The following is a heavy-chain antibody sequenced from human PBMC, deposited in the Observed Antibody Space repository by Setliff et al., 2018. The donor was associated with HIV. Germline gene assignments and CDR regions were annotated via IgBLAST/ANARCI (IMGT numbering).Heavy chain of an antibody. CDR2: FYYSGST. V-gene: IGHV4-39*07. J-gene: IGHJ2*01. CDR1: GGSISSTTSY. Sequence: PSETLSLTCVVSGGSISSTTSYWGWIRQPPGKGLEYIGSFYYSGSTYYNPSLKSRVTMSEDTSKNQFSLKLRSVTAVDTAVYYCAGSALWFGEADWYFDLWGRGTLVTVSS. CDR3: AGSALWFGEADWYFDL. D-gene: IGHD3-10*01.